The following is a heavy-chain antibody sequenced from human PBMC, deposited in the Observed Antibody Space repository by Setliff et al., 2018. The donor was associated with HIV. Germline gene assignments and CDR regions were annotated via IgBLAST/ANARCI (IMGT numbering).Heavy chain of an antibody. D-gene: IGHD3-3*01. CDR1: SGSFSGYF. CDR2: INHGGST. V-gene: IGHV4-34*01. J-gene: IGHJ4*02. CDR3: ARGTSAGY. Sequence: PSETLSLTCAIYSGSFSGYFWSWIRQPPGKGLEWIGEINHGGSTNYNPSLKSRVTISVDTSKNQFSLKLSSVTAADTAVYYCARGTSAGYWGQGTLVTAPQ.